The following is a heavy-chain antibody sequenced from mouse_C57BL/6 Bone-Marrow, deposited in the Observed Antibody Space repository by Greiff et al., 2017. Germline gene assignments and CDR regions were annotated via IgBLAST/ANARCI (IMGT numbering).Heavy chain of an antibody. Sequence: EVKLMESGGGLVQPGGSLKLSCAASGFTFSDYYMYWVRQTPEKRLEWVAYISNGGGSTYYPDTVKGRFTISRDNAKNTLYLQMSRLKSEDTAMYYCARHWTNYDYGGAMDYWGQGTSVTVSS. CDR3: ARHWTNYDYGGAMDY. V-gene: IGHV5-12*01. CDR2: ISNGGGST. CDR1: GFTFSDYY. J-gene: IGHJ4*01. D-gene: IGHD2-4*01.